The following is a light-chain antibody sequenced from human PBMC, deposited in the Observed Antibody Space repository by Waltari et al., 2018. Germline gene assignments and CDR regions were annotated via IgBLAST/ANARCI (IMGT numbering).Light chain of an antibody. CDR1: QTIDRW. V-gene: IGKV1-5*03. CDR3: QHYDAYSAT. Sequence: DIQLTQSPSTLSASVGDSVTTTCRASQTIDRWLAWYQQKPGKVPKLLIYKTSILESGVPSRFSGGGSGTEFTLTIASLQPDDFATYYCQHYDAYSATFGRGTKLEIK. CDR2: KTS. J-gene: IGKJ4*02.